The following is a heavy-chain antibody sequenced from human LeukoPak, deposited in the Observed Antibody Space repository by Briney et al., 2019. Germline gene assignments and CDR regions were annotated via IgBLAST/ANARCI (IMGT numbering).Heavy chain of an antibody. D-gene: IGHD3-16*02. CDR1: GFTLSAMP. CDR3: AKARLRLGELSLTALDY. V-gene: IGHV3-23*01. Sequence: GGPLSFSVPPPGFTLSAMPLTGAAQPPVKGRSGSSPLVGSGGSTYYADSVKGRFTISRDNSKNTLYLQMNSLRAEDTAVYYCAKARLRLGELSLTALDYWGQGTLVTVSS. J-gene: IGHJ4*02. CDR2: LVGSGGST.